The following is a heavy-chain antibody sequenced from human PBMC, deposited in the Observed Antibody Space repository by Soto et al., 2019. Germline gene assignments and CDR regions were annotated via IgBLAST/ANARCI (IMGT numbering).Heavy chain of an antibody. D-gene: IGHD3-3*01. CDR3: ARDNDVWTGYFFAN. Sequence: QVQLVQSGAEVRKPGASVKVSCKASGYIFTNYAISWVRQAPGQGPEWMGWISGYNGDTNTHYSQKFQGRVTMTTDMLTTTAYMELRSLRSDDTAVYYCARDNDVWTGYFFANGGQGTLVTVSS. J-gene: IGHJ4*02. CDR2: ISGYNGDTNT. CDR1: GYIFTNYA. V-gene: IGHV1-18*01.